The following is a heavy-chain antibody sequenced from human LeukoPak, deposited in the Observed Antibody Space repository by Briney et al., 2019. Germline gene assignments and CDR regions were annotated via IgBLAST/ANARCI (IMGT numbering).Heavy chain of an antibody. D-gene: IGHD6-13*01. CDR3: ARHGAAGPYYYYYGMDV. CDR1: GYSFTSYW. CDR2: IYPGDSYT. Sequence: GESLKISCKGSGYSFTSYWIGWVRQMPGKGLEGMGIIYPGDSYTRYSQSLQTKVAISADKAISTDYRPWSSLKASDTAMYYCARHGAAGPYYYYYGMDVWGQGTTVTVSS. J-gene: IGHJ6*02. V-gene: IGHV5-51*01.